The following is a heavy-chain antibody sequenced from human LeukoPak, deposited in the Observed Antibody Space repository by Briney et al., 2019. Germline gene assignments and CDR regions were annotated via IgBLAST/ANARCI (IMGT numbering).Heavy chain of an antibody. CDR2: INHSVGT. Sequence: SETLSLTCAAYSGTFSGYYWSWIRQPPGKGLEWIGEINHSVGTKYNPSLKSRVTMSLETSKNQSSLMLSSVTAAYTAVYYCASLYLPATRFDYWGQGTLVTVSS. D-gene: IGHD5-24*01. CDR1: SGTFSGYY. CDR3: ASLYLPATRFDY. J-gene: IGHJ4*02. V-gene: IGHV4-34*01.